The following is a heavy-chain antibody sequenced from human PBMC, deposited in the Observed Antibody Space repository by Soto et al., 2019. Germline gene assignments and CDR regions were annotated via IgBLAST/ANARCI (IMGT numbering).Heavy chain of an antibody. CDR1: GGTFSSYA. J-gene: IGHJ6*02. D-gene: IGHD1-20*01. CDR2: IIPIFGTA. Sequence: ASVKVSCKASGGTFSSYAISWVRQAPGQGLEWMGGIIPIFGTANYAQKFQGRVTITADESTSTAYMELSSLRSEDTAVYYCARGGNAWYKIYGMDVWGQGTTVTVSS. V-gene: IGHV1-69*13. CDR3: ARGGNAWYKIYGMDV.